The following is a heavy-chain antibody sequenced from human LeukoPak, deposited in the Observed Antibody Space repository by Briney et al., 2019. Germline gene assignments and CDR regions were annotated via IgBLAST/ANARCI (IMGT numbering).Heavy chain of an antibody. J-gene: IGHJ4*02. Sequence: PSETLSLTCTVSGGSISSSSYYWGWIRQPPGKGLEWIGSIYYSGSTYYNPSLKSRVTISVDTSKNQFSLKLSSVTAADTAVYCCARGGLRFLEHMLHYWGQRTLVTVSS. D-gene: IGHD3-3*01. CDR1: GGSISSSSYY. V-gene: IGHV4-39*01. CDR3: ARGGLRFLEHMLHY. CDR2: IYYSGST.